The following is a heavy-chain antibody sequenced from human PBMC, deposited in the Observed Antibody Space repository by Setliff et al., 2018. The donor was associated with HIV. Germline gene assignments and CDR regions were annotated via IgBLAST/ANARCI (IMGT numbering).Heavy chain of an antibody. V-gene: IGHV4-31*02. CDR1: GDSISSGGYY. D-gene: IGHD3-3*01. CDR3: ARLTYVSRFLGWSPEYSFYHYYLDV. Sequence: SETLSLSCRVSGDSISSGGYYWSWIRQSPVKGLEWIGYIYYNGNAYYNPSLEGRLTMSIDPSQNHFSLNLTSVTAADTAIYYCARLTYVSRFLGWSPEYSFYHYYLDVWGKGTTVTVSS. J-gene: IGHJ6*03. CDR2: IYYNGNA.